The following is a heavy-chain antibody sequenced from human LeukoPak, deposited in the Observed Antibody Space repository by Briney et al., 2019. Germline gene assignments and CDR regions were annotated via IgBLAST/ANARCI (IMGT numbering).Heavy chain of an antibody. J-gene: IGHJ4*02. CDR3: AKERDPVVVIAMGYFDY. D-gene: IGHD2-21*01. V-gene: IGHV3-23*01. CDR1: GFTFSSYA. Sequence: GGSLRLSSAASGFTFSSYAMSWVRQAPGKGLEWVSAISGSGGSTYYADSVKGRFTISRDNSKNTLYLQMNSLRAEDTAVYYCAKERDPVVVIAMGYFDYWGQGTLVTVSS. CDR2: ISGSGGST.